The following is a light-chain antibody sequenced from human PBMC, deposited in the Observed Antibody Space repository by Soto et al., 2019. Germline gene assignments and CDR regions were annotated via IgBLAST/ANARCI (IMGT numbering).Light chain of an antibody. J-gene: IGKJ1*01. CDR1: QSVSNNY. CDR2: GAS. Sequence: EIVLTQSPGTLSLSPGERATLSCRASQSVSNNYLAWYQQKPGQAPRLLIYGASNRATGIPDRFSGSGSGTDFTLTISRLEPEDFATYYCQQSYSTLLTFGQGTQVDIK. CDR3: QQSYSTLLT. V-gene: IGKV3-20*01.